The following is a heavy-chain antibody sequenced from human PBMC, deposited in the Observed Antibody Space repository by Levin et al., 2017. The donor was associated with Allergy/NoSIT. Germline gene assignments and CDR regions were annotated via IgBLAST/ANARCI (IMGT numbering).Heavy chain of an antibody. Sequence: LPGGSLRLSCAASGFTVSSNYMSWVRQAPGKGLEWVSVIYSGGSTYYADSVKGRFTISRDNSKNTLYLQMNSLRAEDTAVYYCAREGHFRRGAFDIWGQGTMVTVSS. CDR1: GFTVSSNY. D-gene: IGHD2/OR15-2a*01. CDR3: AREGHFRRGAFDI. V-gene: IGHV3-66*01. CDR2: IYSGGST. J-gene: IGHJ3*02.